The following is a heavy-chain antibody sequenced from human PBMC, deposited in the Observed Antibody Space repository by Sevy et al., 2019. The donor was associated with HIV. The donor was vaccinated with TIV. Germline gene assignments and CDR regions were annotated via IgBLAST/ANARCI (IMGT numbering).Heavy chain of an antibody. D-gene: IGHD3-3*01. CDR2: TYYRSKWYN. CDR3: ARRGTIFGNNYYYYGMDV. CDR1: GDSVSSNSAA. Sequence: SQTVSLTCAISGDSVSSNSAAWNWIRQSPSRGLEWLGRTYYRSKWYNDYAVSVKSRITINPDTSKNQFSLQLNSVTPEDTAVYYCARRGTIFGNNYYYYGMDVWGQGTTVTVSS. V-gene: IGHV6-1*01. J-gene: IGHJ6*02.